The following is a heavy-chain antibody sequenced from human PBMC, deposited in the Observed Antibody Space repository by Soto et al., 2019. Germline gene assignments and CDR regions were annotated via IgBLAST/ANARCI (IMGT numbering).Heavy chain of an antibody. CDR3: SLTGTGGS. D-gene: IGHD1-20*01. CDR2: VNPKSGDT. Sequence: ASVKVSCKASGYTFTGRFMHWVRQAPGQGLEWLGWVNPKSGDTTYAPKFKDRVSLTRDTSTDTAFLDLRDLKEDDTAIYYCSLTGTGGSWGQGTPVTVSS. V-gene: IGHV1-2*02. CDR1: GYTFTGRF. J-gene: IGHJ5*02.